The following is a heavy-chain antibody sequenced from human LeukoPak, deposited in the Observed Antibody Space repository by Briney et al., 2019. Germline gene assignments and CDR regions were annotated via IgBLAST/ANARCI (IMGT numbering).Heavy chain of an antibody. CDR2: INPNSGGT. CDR3: ARDPHYYDSSGYLYYFDY. J-gene: IGHJ4*02. Sequence: ASVKVSCKASGYTFTGYYMHWVRQAPGQGLEWMGWINPNSGGTNYAQKFQGRVTMTRDTSISTAYMELSRLRSDDTAVYYCARDPHYYDSSGYLYYFDYWGQGTLVTISS. CDR1: GYTFTGYY. V-gene: IGHV1-2*02. D-gene: IGHD3-22*01.